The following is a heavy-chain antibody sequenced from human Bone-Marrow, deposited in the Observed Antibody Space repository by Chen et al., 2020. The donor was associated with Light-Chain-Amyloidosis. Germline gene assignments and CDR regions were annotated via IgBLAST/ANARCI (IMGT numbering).Heavy chain of an antibody. Sequence: QVQLQQWGAGLLKPSETLSLTCAVYGGSFSGYYWSWIRQPPGKGLEWIGEINHSGSTNSTPSLKSRVTISVDPSKNQFSLNLSSVTAAYTAVYYCASTYGYVWGSYRPSPYFDYWGQGTLVTVSS. CDR2: INHSGST. CDR1: GGSFSGYY. J-gene: IGHJ4*02. CDR3: ASTYGYVWGSYRPSPYFDY. D-gene: IGHD3-16*02. V-gene: IGHV4-34*01.